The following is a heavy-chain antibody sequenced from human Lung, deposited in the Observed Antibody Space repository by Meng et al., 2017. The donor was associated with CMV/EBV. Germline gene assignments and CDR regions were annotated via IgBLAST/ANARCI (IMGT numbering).Heavy chain of an antibody. CDR3: ARAPGLRGYMAV. CDR1: GGSISSYY. V-gene: IGHV4-59*01. D-gene: IGHD5-12*01. Sequence: SXTLSLXCTVSGGSISSYYWSWIRQPPGKGLEWIGYIYYSGSTNYNPSLKSRVTISVDTSKNQFSLKLSSVTAADTAVYYCARAPGLRGYMAVWGQGTTVTVSS. J-gene: IGHJ6*02. CDR2: IYYSGST.